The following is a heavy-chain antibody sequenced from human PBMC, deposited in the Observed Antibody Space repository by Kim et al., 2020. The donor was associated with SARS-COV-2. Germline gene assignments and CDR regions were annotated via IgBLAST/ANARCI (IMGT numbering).Heavy chain of an antibody. CDR3: ARESDSFYENWYFDL. CDR2: IYYSGST. Sequence: SETLSLTCTVSGGSISSYYWSWIRHPPRKGLEWIGYIYYSGSTNYNPSLKSRVTITVDTSKNKFSLKLNSVTAADTAVYYWARESDSFYENWYFDLWGRGTLVTVSS. D-gene: IGHD3-22*01. V-gene: IGHV4-59*01. CDR1: GGSISSYY. J-gene: IGHJ2*01.